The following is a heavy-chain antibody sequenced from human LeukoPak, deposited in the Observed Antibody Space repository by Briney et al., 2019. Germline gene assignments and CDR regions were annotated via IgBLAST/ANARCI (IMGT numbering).Heavy chain of an antibody. CDR1: GGSIRTYY. V-gene: IGHV4-59*01. CDR3: ARLVDYDNSDGPGNFES. J-gene: IGHJ3*02. Sequence: PSETLCLSSTVSGGSIRTYYRSWIRQPPGKGPEWIASINYSGRTKYNPSLQSRLTISLDTSKNLFSLQLISVTAADTAGYYCARLVDYDNSDGPGNFESWGQGTVVTVSS. CDR2: INYSGRT. D-gene: IGHD3-22*01.